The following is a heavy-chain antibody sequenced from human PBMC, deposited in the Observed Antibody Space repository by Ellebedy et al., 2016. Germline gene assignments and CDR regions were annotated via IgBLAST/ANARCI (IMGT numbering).Heavy chain of an antibody. D-gene: IGHD6-13*01. CDR1: GFTFSSYG. CDR2: ISYDGSNK. J-gene: IGHJ4*02. Sequence: GGSLRLSXAASGFTFSSYGMHWVRQAPGKGLEWVAVISYDGSNKYYADSVKGRFTISRDNSKNTLYLQMNSLRAEDTAVYYCAKGPHLSSSLTGTYFDYWGQGTLVTVSS. V-gene: IGHV3-30*18. CDR3: AKGPHLSSSLTGTYFDY.